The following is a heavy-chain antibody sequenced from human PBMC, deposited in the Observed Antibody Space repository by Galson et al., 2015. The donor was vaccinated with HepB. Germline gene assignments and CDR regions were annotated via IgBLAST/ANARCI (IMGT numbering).Heavy chain of an antibody. J-gene: IGHJ6*02. CDR3: AREGCTNGVCYTAGGGYYYYGMDV. D-gene: IGHD2-8*01. CDR2: ISSSSSTI. V-gene: IGHV3-48*02. Sequence: SLRLSCAASGFTFSSYSMNWVRQAPGKGLEWVSYISSSSSTIYYADSVKGRFTISRDNAKNSLYLQMNSLRDEDTAVYYCAREGCTNGVCYTAGGGYYYYGMDVWGQGTTATVSS. CDR1: GFTFSSYS.